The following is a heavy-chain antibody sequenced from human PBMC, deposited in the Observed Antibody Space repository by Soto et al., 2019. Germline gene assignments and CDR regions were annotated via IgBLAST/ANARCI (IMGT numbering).Heavy chain of an antibody. D-gene: IGHD1-26*01. CDR3: ARREIQGPIDY. CDR2: IYYSGTT. Sequence: QVQLQESGPGLVKPSDTLSLTCAVSGYSISSSNWWGWIRQPPGKGLEWIGYIYYSGTTYYNPSLQSQATKSVDTSNTQSSLKLTSVTAVDTAVYYCARREIQGPIDYWGQGTLVTVSS. J-gene: IGHJ4*02. V-gene: IGHV4-28*01. CDR1: GYSISSSNW.